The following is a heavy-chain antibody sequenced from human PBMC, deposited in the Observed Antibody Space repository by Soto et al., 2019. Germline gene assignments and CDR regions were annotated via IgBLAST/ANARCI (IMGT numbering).Heavy chain of an antibody. D-gene: IGHD6-19*01. CDR3: ANSRFNSGWSLFDC. V-gene: IGHV5-51*01. CDR1: RYTFTNYW. J-gene: IGHJ5*01. CDR2: IYPSDSDT. Sequence: GESLKISCQASRYTFTNYWIGWVRQMPGKGLEWMGIIYPSDSDTRYSPALQGRVTISAEMSVSTVYLHWSSLKASDTAMYYCANSRFNSGWSLFDCWHKGTLVIVSS.